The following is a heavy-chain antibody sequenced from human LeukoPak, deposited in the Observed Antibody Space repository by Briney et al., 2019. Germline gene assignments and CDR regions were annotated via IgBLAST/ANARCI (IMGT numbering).Heavy chain of an antibody. D-gene: IGHD6-19*01. CDR3: ARGSSGWYGLLDY. CDR2: IYTSGST. CDR1: GGSISSGSYY. V-gene: IGHV4-61*02. J-gene: IGHJ4*02. Sequence: PSETLSLTCTVSGGSISSGSYYWSWIRQPAGKGLEWIGRIYTSGSTNYNPSLKGRVTISVDTSKNQFSLKLSSVTAADTAVYYCARGSSGWYGLLDYWGQGTLVTVSS.